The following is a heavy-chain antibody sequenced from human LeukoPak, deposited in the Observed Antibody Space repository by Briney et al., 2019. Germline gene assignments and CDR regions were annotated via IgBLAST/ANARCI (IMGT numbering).Heavy chain of an antibody. Sequence: SETLSLTCTVSGYSIMSTFYWGWIRQSPGKGLEWIGNVYHSGSTYSNPSLRSRVTISVDTSKNQFSPKLSSVTAADTAVYYCARVSDDEHGGNSGAIYFESWGQGTVVTVSS. V-gene: IGHV4-38-2*02. CDR3: ARVSDDEHGGNSGAIYFES. CDR1: GYSIMSTFY. D-gene: IGHD4-23*01. CDR2: VYHSGST. J-gene: IGHJ4*02.